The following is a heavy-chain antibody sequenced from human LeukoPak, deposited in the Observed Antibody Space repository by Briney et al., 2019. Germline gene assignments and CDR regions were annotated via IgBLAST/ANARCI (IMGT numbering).Heavy chain of an antibody. D-gene: IGHD2-15*01. J-gene: IGHJ6*02. V-gene: IGHV3-53*05. Sequence: GGSLRLSCAASGFTVSSNYMNWVRQAPGKGLEWVSVIYSGGSTYHADSVKGRFTISRDNFKNTLYVQMNSLRTEDTAVYYCARSRPYCSGGSCYSDGMDVWGQGTTVTVSS. CDR2: IYSGGST. CDR1: GFTVSSNY. CDR3: ARSRPYCSGGSCYSDGMDV.